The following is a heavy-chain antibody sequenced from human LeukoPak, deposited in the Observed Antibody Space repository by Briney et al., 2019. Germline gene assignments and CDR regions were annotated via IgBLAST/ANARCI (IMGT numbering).Heavy chain of an antibody. CDR3: ARNDSSAYDY. J-gene: IGHJ4*02. V-gene: IGHV1-18*01. D-gene: IGHD2-15*01. CDR1: GYTFTSYG. CDR2: ISAYNGYA. Sequence: ASVKVSCKASGYTFTSYGISWVRQAPGQGLEWMGWISAYNGYAKYAQNVQGRVTMTTDTSTSTAYMDLRSLRSDDTAVYYCARNDSSAYDYWGQGALVTVSS.